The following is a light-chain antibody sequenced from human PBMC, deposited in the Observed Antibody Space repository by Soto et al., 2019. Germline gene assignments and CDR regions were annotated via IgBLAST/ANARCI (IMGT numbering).Light chain of an antibody. J-gene: IGKJ5*01. CDR2: AAS. CDR3: QQYGYSPIT. Sequence: TQSPATLSLSKGERATLSCGSSQSVITNYLAWYQQKPGQAPRLLIYAASSRATGIPDRFSGSGSGTDFTLTIDGLEPEDFVVYYCQQYGYSPITFGQGTRLEI. V-gene: IGKV3-20*01. CDR1: QSVITNY.